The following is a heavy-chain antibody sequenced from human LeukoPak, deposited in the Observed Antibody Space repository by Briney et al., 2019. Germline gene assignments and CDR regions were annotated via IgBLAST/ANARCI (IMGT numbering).Heavy chain of an antibody. J-gene: IGHJ4*02. Sequence: PSETLSLTCTVSGYSISSGYYWGWIRQPPGKGLEWIGSIYHSGSTYYNPSLKSRVTISVDTSKNQFSLKLSSVTAADTAVYYCARNSWQLGALDYWGQGTLVTVSS. CDR3: ARNSWQLGALDY. V-gene: IGHV4-38-2*02. CDR1: GYSISSGYY. D-gene: IGHD6-6*01. CDR2: IYHSGST.